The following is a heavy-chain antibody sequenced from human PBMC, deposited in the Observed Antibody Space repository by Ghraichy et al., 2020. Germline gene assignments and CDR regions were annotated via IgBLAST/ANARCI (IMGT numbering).Heavy chain of an antibody. D-gene: IGHD3-22*01. CDR3: ARAVVVINGRGWFDP. J-gene: IGHJ5*02. V-gene: IGHV1-69*06. CDR2: IIPIFGTA. Sequence: SVKVSCKASGGTFSSYAISWVRQAPGQGLEWMGGIIPIFGTANYAQKFQGRVTITADKSTSTAYMELSSLRSEDTAVYYCARAVVVINGRGWFDPWGQGTLVTVSS. CDR1: GGTFSSYA.